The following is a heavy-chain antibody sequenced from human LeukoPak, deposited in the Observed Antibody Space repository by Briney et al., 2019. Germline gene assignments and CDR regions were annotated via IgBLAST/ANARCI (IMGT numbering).Heavy chain of an antibody. CDR2: IKEDGSGK. V-gene: IGHV3-7*01. D-gene: IGHD2-2*01. Sequence: GGSLRLSCAASGFTFSRYWMSWVRQAPGKGLEWVANIKEDGSGKYYVDSVKGRFTISRDNAKNSLYLQMNSLRAEDTAVYYCARDGTYCSGSSCDEAEYFQDWGQGTLVTVSS. CDR1: GFTFSRYW. J-gene: IGHJ1*01. CDR3: ARDGTYCSGSSCDEAEYFQD.